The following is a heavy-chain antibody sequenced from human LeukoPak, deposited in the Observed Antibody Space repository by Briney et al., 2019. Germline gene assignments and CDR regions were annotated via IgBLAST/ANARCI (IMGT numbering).Heavy chain of an antibody. CDR3: AREDTGGLDY. J-gene: IGHJ4*02. CDR2: IYYSGST. Sequence: PSETLSLTCTVSGGSMSNHYWSWVRQSPGKGLEYIGNIYYSGSTNYKPSLKSRVTISVDTSKNQFSLKLSSVTAADTAVYYCAREDTGGLDYWGQGILVTVSP. V-gene: IGHV4-59*11. CDR1: GGSMSNHY. D-gene: IGHD2-8*02.